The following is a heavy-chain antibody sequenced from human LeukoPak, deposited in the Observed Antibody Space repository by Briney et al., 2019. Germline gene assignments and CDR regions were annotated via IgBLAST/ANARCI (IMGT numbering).Heavy chain of an antibody. CDR1: GITLSNYG. CDR2: ISGSGGGS. D-gene: IGHD3-22*01. Sequence: GGSLRLSCVVSGITLSNYGMSWVRQAPGKGLEWVAGISGSGGGSKYADSVKGRFTISRDNRKNTLYLQMHSLRAEDTAMYFCAKRGVVIRVILVGFHKEAYYFDSWGQGALVTVSS. J-gene: IGHJ4*02. CDR3: AKRGVVIRVILVGFHKEAYYFDS. V-gene: IGHV3-23*01.